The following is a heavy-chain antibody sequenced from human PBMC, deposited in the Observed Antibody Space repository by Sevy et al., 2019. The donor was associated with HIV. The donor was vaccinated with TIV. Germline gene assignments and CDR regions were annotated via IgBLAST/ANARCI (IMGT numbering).Heavy chain of an antibody. CDR3: ARDKSVQVIFGVVRYNYGMDV. D-gene: IGHD3-3*01. J-gene: IGHJ6*02. CDR1: GYTLSSYG. CDR2: INTYNGNT. V-gene: IGHV1-18*01. Sequence: ASVKVSCKASGYTLSSYGISWVRQAPGQGLEWMGWINTYNGNTKYAQKLQGRITMTTDTARSTAYMGVRSLRSDDTAVYYCARDKSVQVIFGVVRYNYGMDVWGQGTTVTVSS.